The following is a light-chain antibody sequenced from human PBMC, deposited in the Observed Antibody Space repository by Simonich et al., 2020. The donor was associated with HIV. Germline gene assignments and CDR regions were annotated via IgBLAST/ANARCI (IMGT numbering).Light chain of an antibody. CDR1: QSVTTN. J-gene: IGKJ4*01. CDR2: DAS. CDR3: QQRSNWPST. Sequence: EIVMTQSPATLSVSPGDRATLSCRASQSVTTNLAWYQQKPGQAPRLLIYDASNRATGVPARFSGSGSGTDFTLTISSLEPEDFAVYYCQQRSNWPSTFGGGTKVEIK. V-gene: IGKV3-11*01.